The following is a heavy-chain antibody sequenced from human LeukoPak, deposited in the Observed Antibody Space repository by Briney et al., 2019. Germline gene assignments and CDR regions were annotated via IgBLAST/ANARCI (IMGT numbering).Heavy chain of an antibody. CDR1: GYTFTSYG. CDR3: AREDCSGGSCYSGENAFDI. Sequence: ASVKVSCKASGYTFTSYGISWVRQAPGQGLEWMVWISAYNGNTNYAQKLQGRVTMTTDTSTSTAYMELRSLRSDDTAVYYCAREDCSGGSCYSGENAFDIWGQGTMVTVSS. CDR2: ISAYNGNT. J-gene: IGHJ3*02. V-gene: IGHV1-18*01. D-gene: IGHD2-15*01.